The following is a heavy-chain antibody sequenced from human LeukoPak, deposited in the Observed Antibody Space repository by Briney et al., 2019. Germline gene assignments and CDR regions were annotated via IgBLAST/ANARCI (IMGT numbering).Heavy chain of an antibody. V-gene: IGHV1-18*01. CDR1: GYTFTNYD. CDR3: ARGEHIVVVTAHDAFDI. CDR2: ISVYNGNT. J-gene: IGHJ3*02. Sequence: ASVKVSCKASGYTFTNYDINWVRQAPGQGLEWMGWISVYNGNTNYAQKVQGRVTMTTDTSTNTAYMELRSLRSEDTAVYYCARGEHIVVVTAHDAFDIWGQGTMVTVSS. D-gene: IGHD2-21*02.